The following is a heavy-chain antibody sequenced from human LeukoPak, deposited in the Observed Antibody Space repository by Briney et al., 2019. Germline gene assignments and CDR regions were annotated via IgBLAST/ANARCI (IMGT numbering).Heavy chain of an antibody. D-gene: IGHD6-13*01. Sequence: ASVKVSCKASGYTFTGYYMYWVRQAPGQGLEWMGWINPNSGGTNYAQKFQGRVTLTRDTSITTAYMDLSRLTSDDAAVYYCARESHSSSWYHYYYGMDVWGQGTTVTVSS. J-gene: IGHJ6*02. CDR2: INPNSGGT. CDR1: GYTFTGYY. CDR3: ARESHSSSWYHYYYGMDV. V-gene: IGHV1-2*02.